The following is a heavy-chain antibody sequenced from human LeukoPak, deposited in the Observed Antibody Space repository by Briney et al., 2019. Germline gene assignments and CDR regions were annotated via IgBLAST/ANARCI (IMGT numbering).Heavy chain of an antibody. Sequence: GGSLRLSCAASGFTFSSSWMSWVRQAPGKGLEWVANINQNESEKYYVDSVKGRFTISRDNAKNSLYLQMNSLRAEDTAVYYCARVGDTSAFDIWGQGTMVTVSS. CDR3: ARVGDTSAFDI. D-gene: IGHD5-18*01. J-gene: IGHJ3*02. CDR2: INQNESEK. V-gene: IGHV3-7*01. CDR1: GFTFSSSW.